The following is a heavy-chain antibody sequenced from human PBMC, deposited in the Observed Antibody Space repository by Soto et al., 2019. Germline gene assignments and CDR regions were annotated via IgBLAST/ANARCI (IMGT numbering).Heavy chain of an antibody. CDR3: AGIGEDVYYGMDV. CDR2: IYSRGDT. D-gene: IGHD2-21*01. V-gene: IGHV4-4*07. CDR1: GGSMRSYY. J-gene: IGHJ6*02. Sequence: SETLSLTCSVSGGSMRSYYWNWLRQPAGKGLEWIGRIYSRGDTNYNPSVKSRVTTSVDTSKNEFSLRLNSVTAADTAVYYCAGIGEDVYYGMDVWGQGTTVTVSS.